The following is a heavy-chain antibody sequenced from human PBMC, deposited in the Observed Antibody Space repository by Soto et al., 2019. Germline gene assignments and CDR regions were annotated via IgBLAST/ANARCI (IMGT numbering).Heavy chain of an antibody. CDR3: AEGGGTRSPRI. CDR1: GGSISSSSYY. J-gene: IGHJ3*02. D-gene: IGHD3-16*01. V-gene: IGHV4-39*01. CDR2: IYYSGST. Sequence: QLQLQESGPGLVKPSETLSLTCTVSGGSISSSSYYWGWIRQPPGKGLEWIGSIYYSGSTYYNPSPNRRVTISQSPSHNQFPLKLNSVTAADPPVYYWAEGGGTRSPRIWGQGTMVTVSS.